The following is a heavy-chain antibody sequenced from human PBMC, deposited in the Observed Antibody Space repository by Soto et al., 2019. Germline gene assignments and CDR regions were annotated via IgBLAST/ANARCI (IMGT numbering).Heavy chain of an antibody. CDR2: INPSGGST. J-gene: IGHJ5*02. V-gene: IGHV1-46*01. CDR1: GYTFTSYY. Sequence: ASVKVSCKASGYTFTSYYMHWVRQAPGQGLEWMGIINPSGGSTSYAQKFQGRVTMTRNTSISTAHMELSSLRSEDTAVYYCARERSGGWFDPWGQGTLVTVSS. D-gene: IGHD3-10*01. CDR3: ARERSGGWFDP.